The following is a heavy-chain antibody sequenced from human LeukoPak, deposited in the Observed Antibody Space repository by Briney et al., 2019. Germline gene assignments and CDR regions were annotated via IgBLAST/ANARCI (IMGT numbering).Heavy chain of an antibody. Sequence: PGGSLRLSCAASRFTFSSYAMSWVRQAPGKGLEWVSAISGSGGSTYYADSVKGRFTISRDNSKNTLYLQMNSLRAEDTAVYYCAKDFYYDSSGPDYWGQGTLVTVSS. J-gene: IGHJ4*02. CDR2: ISGSGGST. D-gene: IGHD3-22*01. CDR3: AKDFYYDSSGPDY. CDR1: RFTFSSYA. V-gene: IGHV3-23*01.